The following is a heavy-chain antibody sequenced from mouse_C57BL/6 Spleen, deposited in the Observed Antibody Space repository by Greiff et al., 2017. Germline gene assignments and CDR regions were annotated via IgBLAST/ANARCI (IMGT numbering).Heavy chain of an antibody. CDR1: GYTFTGYW. CDR3: ARWITTVVATPY. Sequence: QVQLQQSGAELMKPGASVKLSCKATGYTFTGYWIEWVKQRPGHGLEWIGEFLPGSGGTNYNEKFKGKATFTADTSSNTAYMQLSSLTTEDSAIYYCARWITTVVATPYWGQGTLVTVSA. CDR2: FLPGSGGT. D-gene: IGHD1-1*01. J-gene: IGHJ3*01. V-gene: IGHV1-9*01.